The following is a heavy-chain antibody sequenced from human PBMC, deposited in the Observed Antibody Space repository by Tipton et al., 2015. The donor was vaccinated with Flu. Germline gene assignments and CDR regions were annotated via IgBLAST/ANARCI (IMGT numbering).Heavy chain of an antibody. CDR1: VGSISSYN. J-gene: IGHJ5*02. D-gene: IGHD6-13*01. V-gene: IGHV4-4*07. Sequence: LRLSCTVSVGSISSYNWNWIRQPAGKGLEWIGRIYSGGSTNYNPSLKSRVTISVDTSKNQFSLKLPAVTAADTAVYYCARDPGSRVFDPWGQGTLVTVSS. CDR3: ARDPGSRVFDP. CDR2: IYSGGST.